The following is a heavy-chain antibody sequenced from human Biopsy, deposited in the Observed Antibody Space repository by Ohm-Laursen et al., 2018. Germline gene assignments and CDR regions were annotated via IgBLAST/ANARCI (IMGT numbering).Heavy chain of an antibody. Sequence: SDTLSLTCGVSGGPLRGYFWSWIRQPPGKGLEWIGFIHNSGSTDHNPSLKSRVTVSMDVSNNDFSLKLTSVTAADTAVYYCARALGGYDLSAYYIDSWGQGTLVTVSS. D-gene: IGHD3-22*01. CDR3: ARALGGYDLSAYYIDS. CDR1: GGPLRGYF. CDR2: IHNSGST. V-gene: IGHV4-59*07. J-gene: IGHJ4*02.